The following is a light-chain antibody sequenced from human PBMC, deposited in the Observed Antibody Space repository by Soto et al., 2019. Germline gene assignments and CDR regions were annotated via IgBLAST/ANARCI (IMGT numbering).Light chain of an antibody. CDR3: SSYTTSNTRQIV. CDR1: SKDIFGYNY. Sequence: QSAMTQPSSLSTSPGPLITNSCTGTSKDIFGYNYVSWYQQHPGKAPKFMIYDVSNRPSGVSNRFSGSKSGNTASLTISGLQAEDEADYYCSSYTTSNTRQIVFGTGTKVTVL. J-gene: IGLJ1*01. V-gene: IGLV2-14*01. CDR2: DVS.